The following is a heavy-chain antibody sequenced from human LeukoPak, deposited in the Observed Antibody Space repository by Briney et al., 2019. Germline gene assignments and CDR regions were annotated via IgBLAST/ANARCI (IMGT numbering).Heavy chain of an antibody. J-gene: IGHJ4*02. CDR2: ISYDGSNK. CDR1: GFTFSSYG. D-gene: IGHD2-21*02. CDR3: AKVRDIVVVTAMGPFDC. Sequence: GGSLRLSCAASGFTFSSYGMHWVRQAPGKGLEWVAVISYDGSNKYYADSVKGRFTISRDNSKNTLYLQMNSLRAEDTAVYYCAKVRDIVVVTAMGPFDCWGQGTLVTVSS. V-gene: IGHV3-30*18.